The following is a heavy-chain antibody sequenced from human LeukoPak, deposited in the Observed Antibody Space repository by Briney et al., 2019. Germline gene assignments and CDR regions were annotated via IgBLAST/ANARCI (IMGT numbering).Heavy chain of an antibody. CDR1: GYTFTSYG. D-gene: IGHD3-9*01. CDR2: INPSGGST. J-gene: IGHJ4*02. Sequence: GASVKVSCKASGYTFTSYGISWVRQAPGQGLEWMGIINPSGGSTSYAQKFQGRVTMTRDTSTSTVYMELSSLRSEDTAVYYCARGSPLRYFDWLVPSKPFDYWGQGTLVTVSS. CDR3: ARGSPLRYFDWLVPSKPFDY. V-gene: IGHV1-46*01.